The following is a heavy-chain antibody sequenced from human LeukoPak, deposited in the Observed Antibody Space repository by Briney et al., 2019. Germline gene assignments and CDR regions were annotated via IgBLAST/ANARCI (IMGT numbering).Heavy chain of an antibody. Sequence: SQTLSLTCTVSGGSISSGGYYWSWIRQHPGKGLEWIEYIYYSGSTYYNPSLKSRVTISVDTSKNQFSLKLSSVTAADTAVYYCARDFAYYYDSSGLNAFDIWGQGTMVTVSS. D-gene: IGHD3-22*01. CDR1: GGSISSGGYY. J-gene: IGHJ3*02. V-gene: IGHV4-31*03. CDR2: IYYSGST. CDR3: ARDFAYYYDSSGLNAFDI.